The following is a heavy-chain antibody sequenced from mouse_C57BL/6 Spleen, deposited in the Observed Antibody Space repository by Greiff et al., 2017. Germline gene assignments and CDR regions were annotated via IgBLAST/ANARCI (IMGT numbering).Heavy chain of an antibody. J-gene: IGHJ4*01. Sequence: EVMLVESGGGLVKPGGSLKLSCAASGFTFSSYAMSWVRQTPEKRLEWVATISDGGSYTYYPDNVKGRFTISRDNAKNNLYLQMSHLKSEDTAMYYCATASYAMDYWGQGTSVTVSS. D-gene: IGHD6-1*01. CDR1: GFTFSSYA. CDR3: ATASYAMDY. CDR2: ISDGGSYT. V-gene: IGHV5-4*03.